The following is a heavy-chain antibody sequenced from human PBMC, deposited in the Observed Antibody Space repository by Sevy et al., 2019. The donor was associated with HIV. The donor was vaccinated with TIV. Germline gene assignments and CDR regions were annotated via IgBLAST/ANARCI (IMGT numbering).Heavy chain of an antibody. D-gene: IGHD3-10*01. CDR1: GGSIGGYY. CDR3: ARGRGLATLLGFFDT. V-gene: IGHV4-34*01. CDR2: ISHSGAT. Sequence: SETLSLTCAVRGGSIGGYYWSWIRQAPGKGPEWIGEISHSGATNYSPSLASRVTISVDTSNNQLSLRLTSLTAADSGKYFCARGRGLATLLGFFDTWGPGTLVTVSS. J-gene: IGHJ4*02.